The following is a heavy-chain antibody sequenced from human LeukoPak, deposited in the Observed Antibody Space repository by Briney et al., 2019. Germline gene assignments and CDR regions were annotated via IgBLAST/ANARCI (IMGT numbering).Heavy chain of an antibody. V-gene: IGHV4-59*01. Sequence: SETLSLTCTVSGGSISSYYWSWIRQPPGKGLEWIGYIYYSGSTNYNPSLKSRVTISVDTSKNQFSLKLSSVTAADTAVYYCARASYYYYMDVWGKGTTVTVSS. CDR2: IYYSGST. J-gene: IGHJ6*03. CDR3: ARASYYYYMDV. CDR1: GGSISSYY.